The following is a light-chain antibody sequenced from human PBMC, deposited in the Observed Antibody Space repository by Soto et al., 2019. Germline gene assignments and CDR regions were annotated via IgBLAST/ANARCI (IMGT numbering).Light chain of an antibody. Sequence: EIVMTQSPASMSVSPGDRVAVSCRASRPVSSNLAWYQQKPGQAPRLLIYGSSTRATGIPARFSGSGSGTEFTLTISSLQSEDFALYYCQQYNDWPLTFGQGTKVDIK. V-gene: IGKV3-15*01. J-gene: IGKJ1*01. CDR1: RPVSSN. CDR2: GSS. CDR3: QQYNDWPLT.